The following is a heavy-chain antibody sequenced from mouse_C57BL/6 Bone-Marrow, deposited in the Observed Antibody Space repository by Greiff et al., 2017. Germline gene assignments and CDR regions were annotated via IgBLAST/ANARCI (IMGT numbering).Heavy chain of an antibody. CDR3: ARGWGGSSSFDY. CDR2: INPNNGGT. D-gene: IGHD1-1*01. J-gene: IGHJ2*01. CDR1: GYTFTDYN. V-gene: IGHV1-18*01. Sequence: VQLQQSGPELVKPGASVKIPCTASGYTFTDYNMDWVKQSHGKSLEWIGDINPNNGGTIYNQNFKGTATLTVDKSSSTAYMELRSLTSEDTAVYYCARGWGGSSSFDYWGQGTTLTVSS.